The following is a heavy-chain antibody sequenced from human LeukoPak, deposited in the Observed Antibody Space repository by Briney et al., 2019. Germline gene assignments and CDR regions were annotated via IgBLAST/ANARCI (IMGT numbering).Heavy chain of an antibody. CDR1: GGSISSGSYY. CDR3: ARVRYGSRVAAAGLDY. Sequence: PSQTLSLTCTVSGGSISSGSYYWSWIRQPAGKGLEWIGCIYYTGSTNYNPSPKSRVTISVDKSKNQFSLKLSSVTAADTAVYYCARVRYGSRVAAAGLDYWGQGTLVTVSS. J-gene: IGHJ4*02. CDR2: IYYTGST. D-gene: IGHD6-13*01. V-gene: IGHV4-61*02.